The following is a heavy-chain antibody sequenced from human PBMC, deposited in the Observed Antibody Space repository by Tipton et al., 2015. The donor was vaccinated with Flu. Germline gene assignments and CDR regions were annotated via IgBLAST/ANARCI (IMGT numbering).Heavy chain of an antibody. D-gene: IGHD1-14*01. J-gene: IGHJ4*02. Sequence: SLRLSCAASGFTFNTHWMTWVRQAPGKRLEFVANINEDGTTINYVDSVKGRFTMSRDNARTSLYLQMNSLRVEDTAVYYCVKMPDFDYWGQGTLVTVSS. CDR1: GFTFNTHW. V-gene: IGHV3-7*01. CDR3: VKMPDFDY. CDR2: INEDGTTI.